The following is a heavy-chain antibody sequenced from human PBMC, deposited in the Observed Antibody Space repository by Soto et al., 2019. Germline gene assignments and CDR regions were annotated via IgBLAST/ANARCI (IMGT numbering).Heavy chain of an antibody. CDR3: ARGGNYYGSGSFDY. CDR2: IYYSGST. V-gene: IGHV4-30-4*01. D-gene: IGHD3-10*01. Sequence: PSETLSLTCTVSGGSISSGDYYWSWIRPPPGKGLEWIGYIYYSGSTYYNPSLKSRVTISVDTSKNQFSLKLSSVTAADTAVYYCARGGNYYGSGSFDYWGQGTLVTVSS. J-gene: IGHJ4*02. CDR1: GGSISSGDYY.